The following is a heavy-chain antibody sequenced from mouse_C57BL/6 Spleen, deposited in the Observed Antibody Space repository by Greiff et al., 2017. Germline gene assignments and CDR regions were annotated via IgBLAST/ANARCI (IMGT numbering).Heavy chain of an antibody. CDR3: ARGYYGSSYGYFDV. J-gene: IGHJ1*03. CDR2: INPNYGTT. Sequence: EVQLQQSGPELVKPGASVKISCKASGYSFTDYNMNWVNQTNGKSLEWIGVINPNYGTTSYNQKFKGKATLTVDQSSSTSYMQLNSLTSEDSAVYYCARGYYGSSYGYFDVWGTGTTVTVSS. D-gene: IGHD1-1*01. V-gene: IGHV1-39*01. CDR1: GYSFTDYN.